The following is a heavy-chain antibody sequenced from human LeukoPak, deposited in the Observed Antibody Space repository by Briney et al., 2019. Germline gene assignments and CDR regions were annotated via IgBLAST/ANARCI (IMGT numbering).Heavy chain of an antibody. D-gene: IGHD2-15*01. V-gene: IGHV3-30-3*01. Sequence: GGSLRLSCAASGFTFSSYWMSWVRQAPGKGLEWVAVISYDGSNKYYADSVKGRFTISRDNSKNTLYLQMNSLRAEDTAVYYCARLSGGRKYFDYWGQGTLVTVSS. CDR2: ISYDGSNK. J-gene: IGHJ4*02. CDR3: ARLSGGRKYFDY. CDR1: GFTFSSYW.